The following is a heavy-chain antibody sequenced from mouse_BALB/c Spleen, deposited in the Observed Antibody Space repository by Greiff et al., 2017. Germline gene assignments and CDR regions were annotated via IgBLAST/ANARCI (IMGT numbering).Heavy chain of an antibody. CDR1: GFNIKDYY. CDR2: IDPENGDT. Sequence: VQLQQSGAELVRSGASVKLSCTASGFNIKDYYMHWVKQRPEQGLEWIGWIDPENGDTEYAPKFQGKATMTADTSSNTAYLQLSSLTSEDTAVYYCTPYEYGSSPTGYFDVWGAGTTVTVSS. J-gene: IGHJ1*01. CDR3: TPYEYGSSPTGYFDV. D-gene: IGHD1-1*01. V-gene: IGHV14-4*02.